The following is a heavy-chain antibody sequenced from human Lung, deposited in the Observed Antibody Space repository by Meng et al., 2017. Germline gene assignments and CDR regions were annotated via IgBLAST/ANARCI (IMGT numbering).Heavy chain of an antibody. CDR3: AHSWGSGYYFGPLDY. D-gene: IGHD3-22*01. V-gene: IGHV2-5*02. CDR1: GSSLSTSGVA. Sequence: QITLKESGPALVKPTHTLTLTCTLSGSSLSTSGVAVGWIRQPPGKALEWLSLIYWDDEKRCSPSLKSRLTITKDSSKNHVVLTMTNMDPVDTATNYCAHSWGSGYYFGPLDYWGQGTLVTVSS. CDR2: IYWDDEK. J-gene: IGHJ4*02.